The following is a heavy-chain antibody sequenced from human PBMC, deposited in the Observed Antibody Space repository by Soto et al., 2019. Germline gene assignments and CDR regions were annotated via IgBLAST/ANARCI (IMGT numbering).Heavy chain of an antibody. V-gene: IGHV7-4-1*02. J-gene: IGHJ5*02. CDR2: FNTYTGNP. D-gene: IGHD6-19*01. CDR3: ARDQSGIGWYVDWFDP. CDR1: GYSFTTYG. Sequence: GASVKVSCKASGYSFTTYGMNWVPQAPGQGLEWMGWFNTYTGNPTYAQGFTGRFVFSMDTSASTAYLQISSLKAEDMAMYYCARDQSGIGWYVDWFDPWGQGTLVTVSS.